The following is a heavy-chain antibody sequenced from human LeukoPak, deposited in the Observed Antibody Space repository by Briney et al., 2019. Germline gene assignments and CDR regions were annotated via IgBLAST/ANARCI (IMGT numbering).Heavy chain of an antibody. Sequence: GGSLRLSCAASGFTFSSYEMNWVRQAPGKGLEWVSYISSGGSAISYADSVKGRFTISRDNAKNSLYPQMNSLRAEDTAVYYCARDREFCRYWGQGTLVTVSS. CDR1: GFTFSSYE. V-gene: IGHV3-48*03. CDR2: ISSGGSAI. J-gene: IGHJ4*02. CDR3: ARDREFCRY. D-gene: IGHD3-16*01.